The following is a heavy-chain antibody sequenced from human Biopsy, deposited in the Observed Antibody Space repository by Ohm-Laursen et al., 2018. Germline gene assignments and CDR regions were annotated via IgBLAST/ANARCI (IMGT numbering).Heavy chain of an antibody. Sequence: SETLSLTCTVSGDSLSNGPDNWSWIRQPPGQGLEYIGFIYSGGNTNYNPSLQNRVAMSVDTSKNQFSLKLSSVIAADTAVYYCARGRRTSGWPYFANWGQGTLVIVSS. CDR2: IYSGGNT. V-gene: IGHV4-61*01. CDR1: GDSLSNGPDN. J-gene: IGHJ4*02. D-gene: IGHD6-19*01. CDR3: ARGRRTSGWPYFAN.